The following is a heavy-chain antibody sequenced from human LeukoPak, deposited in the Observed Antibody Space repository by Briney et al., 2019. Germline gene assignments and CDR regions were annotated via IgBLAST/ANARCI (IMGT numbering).Heavy chain of an antibody. CDR3: AKDGAQWRIAAAQAFDY. CDR2: ISGSGGST. Sequence: GGSLRLSCTASGLTFSNYAMTWVRQAPGKGLEWVSTISGSGGSTYYADSVKGRFTISRDNSKNTLYLQMSSLRAEDTAVYYCAKDGAQWRIAAAQAFDYWGQGTLVTVSS. D-gene: IGHD6-13*01. CDR1: GLTFSNYA. J-gene: IGHJ4*02. V-gene: IGHV3-23*01.